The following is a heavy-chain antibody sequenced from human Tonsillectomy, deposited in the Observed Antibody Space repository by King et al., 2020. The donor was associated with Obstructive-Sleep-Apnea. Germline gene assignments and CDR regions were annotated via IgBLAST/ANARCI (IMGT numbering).Heavy chain of an antibody. CDR1: GYTFTGYH. Sequence: QLVQSGAEVKKPGASVKVSCKASGYTFTGYHMHWVRQAPGQGLEWMGWINPNSGGTNYAQKFQGRVTMTRDTSISTAYMELSRLRSDDTAVYYCATVAVSTATYYLDYWGQGALVTVSP. D-gene: IGHD4-17*01. J-gene: IGHJ4*02. V-gene: IGHV1-2*02. CDR2: INPNSGGT. CDR3: ATVAVSTATYYLDY.